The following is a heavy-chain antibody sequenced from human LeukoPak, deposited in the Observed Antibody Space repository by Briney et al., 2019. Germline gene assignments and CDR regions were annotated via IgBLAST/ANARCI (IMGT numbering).Heavy chain of an antibody. CDR1: GGSINSYY. CDR3: ARHHYYDSSGYSVYYFDY. V-gene: IGHV4-59*04. J-gene: IGHJ4*02. Sequence: SETLSLTCTVSGGSINSYYWSWIRQPPGKGLEWIGYIYYTGSTYYNPSLKSRVTISVDTSKNQFSLKLSSLTAADTAVYYCARHHYYDSSGYSVYYFDYWGQGTLVTVSS. CDR2: IYYTGST. D-gene: IGHD3-22*01.